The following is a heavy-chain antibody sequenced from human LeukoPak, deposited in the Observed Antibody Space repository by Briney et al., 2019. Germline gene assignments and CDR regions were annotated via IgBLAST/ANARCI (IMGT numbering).Heavy chain of an antibody. CDR2: IKSKTDGGTT. D-gene: IGHD1-7*01. J-gene: IGHJ4*02. Sequence: GGSLRLSCAASGFTFSNAWMSWVRQAPGKGLEWVGRIKSKTDGGTTDYAAPVKGRFTISRDDSKNTLYLQMNSLKTEDTAVYYCTTAGTDWDYPFDYWGQGTLVTVSS. CDR3: TTAGTDWDYPFDY. V-gene: IGHV3-15*01. CDR1: GFTFSNAW.